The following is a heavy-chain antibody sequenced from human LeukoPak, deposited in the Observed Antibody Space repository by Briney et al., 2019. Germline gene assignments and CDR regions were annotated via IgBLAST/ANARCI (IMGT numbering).Heavy chain of an antibody. J-gene: IGHJ4*02. CDR2: ISGSGSTI. CDR3: ARVGYTNNFDY. V-gene: IGHV3-23*01. D-gene: IGHD5-12*01. CDR1: GFTFSSYA. Sequence: GGSLRLSCAASGFTFSSYAMSWVRQAPGKGLEWVSAISGSGSTIYYADSVKGRFTISRDNAKNSLYLQMNSLRAEDTAVYYCARVGYTNNFDYWGQGTLVTVSS.